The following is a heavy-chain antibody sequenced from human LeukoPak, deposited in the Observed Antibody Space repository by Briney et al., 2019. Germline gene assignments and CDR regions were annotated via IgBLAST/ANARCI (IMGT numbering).Heavy chain of an antibody. CDR3: ARGQGTRMVRGVPPRPNWFDP. CDR2: INHSGST. CDR1: GFTFSSYA. J-gene: IGHJ5*02. D-gene: IGHD3-10*01. Sequence: KSGGSLRLSCAASGFTFSSYAMSWVRQAPGKGLEWIGEINHSGSTNYNPSLKSRVTISVDTSKNQFSLKLSSVTAADTAVYYCARGQGTRMVRGVPPRPNWFDPWGQGTPVTVSS. V-gene: IGHV4-34*01.